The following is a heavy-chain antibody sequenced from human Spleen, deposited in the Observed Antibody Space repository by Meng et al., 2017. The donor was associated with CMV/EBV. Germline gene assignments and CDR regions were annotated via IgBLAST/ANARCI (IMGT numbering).Heavy chain of an antibody. V-gene: IGHV4-39*01. CDR3: ARGGYYDNSDYFH. Sequence: VAGGSVSSGSYTWGWLRQPPGKGLGWIGAMHYSGNTSYNPSLKSRVAIAVDTSKNQFSLNLNAVTAADTAVYYCARGGYYDNSDYFHWGQGALVTVSS. D-gene: IGHD3-22*01. CDR1: GGSVSSGSYT. J-gene: IGHJ4*02. CDR2: MHYSGNT.